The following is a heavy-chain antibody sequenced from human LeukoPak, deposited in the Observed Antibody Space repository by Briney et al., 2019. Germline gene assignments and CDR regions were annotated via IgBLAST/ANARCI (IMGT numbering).Heavy chain of an antibody. V-gene: IGHV3-23*01. CDR3: ARLPAAINGYFDP. Sequence: GGSLRLYCAASGFTFSIYAMSRVRQAPGKGLEWVSAISGSGGSTYYADSVKGRFTISRDNSKNTLYLQMYSLRAEDTAVYYCARLPAAINGYFDPWGQGTLVTVSS. CDR1: GFTFSIYA. J-gene: IGHJ5*02. D-gene: IGHD2-2*01. CDR2: ISGSGGST.